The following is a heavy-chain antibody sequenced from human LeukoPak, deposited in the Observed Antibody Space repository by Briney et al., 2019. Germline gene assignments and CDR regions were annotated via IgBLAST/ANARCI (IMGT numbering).Heavy chain of an antibody. CDR1: GLTVSSNY. V-gene: IGHV3-53*01. CDR2: IYSGGST. Sequence: PGGSLRLSCAASGLTVSSNYMSWVRQAPGKGLEWVSIIYSGGSTYYADSVKGRFTVSRDNSKNTLYLQINSLRAEDTAVYYYARAGYGSSKFDPWGQGTLVTVSS. CDR3: ARAGYGSSKFDP. D-gene: IGHD6-13*01. J-gene: IGHJ5*02.